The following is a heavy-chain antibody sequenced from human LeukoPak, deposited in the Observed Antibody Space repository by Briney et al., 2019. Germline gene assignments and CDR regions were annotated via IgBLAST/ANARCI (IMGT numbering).Heavy chain of an antibody. CDR1: GFTVSSNE. D-gene: IGHD1-26*01. J-gene: IGHJ4*02. CDR3: ARYIVGVKGNAFDI. CDR2: ISGGST. V-gene: IGHV3-38*03. Sequence: GGSLRLSCAASGFTVSSNELSWVRQAPGKGLEWVSSISGGSTYYADSRKGRFTISRDNSKNTLYLQMNSLRAEDTAVYYCARYIVGVKGNAFDIWGQGTLVTVSS.